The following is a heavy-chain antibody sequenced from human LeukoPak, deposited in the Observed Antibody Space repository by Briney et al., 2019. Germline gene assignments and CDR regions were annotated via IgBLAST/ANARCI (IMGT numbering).Heavy chain of an antibody. J-gene: IGHJ3*01. V-gene: IGHV3-7*01. CDR2: IKQDGSEK. D-gene: IGHD2-2*01. Sequence: GGSLRLSCAASGFTFSSYWMSWVRQAPGKGLEWVANIKQDGSEKYYVDSVKGRFTISRDNAKNTLYLQMDSLRPEDTAVYYCAKRIVVLPEGAFDVWGQGTMVTVSS. CDR3: AKRIVVLPEGAFDV. CDR1: GFTFSSYW.